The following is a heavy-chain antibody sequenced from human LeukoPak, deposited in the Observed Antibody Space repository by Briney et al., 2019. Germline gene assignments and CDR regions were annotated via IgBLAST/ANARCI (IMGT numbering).Heavy chain of an antibody. Sequence: ASVTVSCTASGYTFTSYGITWVRQAPGQGLEWMGWISAHNGDTRYAQTSQGRVIMTTETSTSTAYMELRSLRSDDTAVFYCAREVWNSRDTSGPLDPWGQGTLVIVSA. D-gene: IGHD6-19*01. J-gene: IGHJ5*02. CDR3: AREVWNSRDTSGPLDP. V-gene: IGHV1-18*01. CDR2: ISAHNGDT. CDR1: GYTFTSYG.